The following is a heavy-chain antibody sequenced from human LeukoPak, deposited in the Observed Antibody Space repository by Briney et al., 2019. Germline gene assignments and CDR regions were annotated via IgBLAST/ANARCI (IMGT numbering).Heavy chain of an antibody. V-gene: IGHV1-46*03. CDR1: GYTFNSYY. D-gene: IGHD3-3*01. CDR3: AKSLLAIFAVAPNYMDA. CDR2: INPSGGST. Sequence: ASVKVSCKASGYTFNSYYMHWVRQAPGQGLEWMGIINPSGGSTSYAQKFQGRVTMTRDTSTSTVYMELSSLRSEDTAVYYCAKSLLAIFAVAPNYMDAWGKGNTVTVSS. J-gene: IGHJ6*03.